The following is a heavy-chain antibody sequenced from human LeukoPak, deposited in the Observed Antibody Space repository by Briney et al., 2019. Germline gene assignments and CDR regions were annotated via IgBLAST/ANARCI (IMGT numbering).Heavy chain of an antibody. CDR3: VRQMIRFWFDP. J-gene: IGHJ5*02. V-gene: IGHV3-7*01. CDR1: GFTFSSYG. CDR2: KNPDGSQK. D-gene: IGHD3-16*01. Sequence: GGSLRLSCAASGFTFSSYGMSWVRQSPGKGLECVADKNPDGSQKYSVDSVKGRFTISRDNAKNSLFLQMNSLRAEDTAVYYCVRQMIRFWFDPWGQGTQVTVSS.